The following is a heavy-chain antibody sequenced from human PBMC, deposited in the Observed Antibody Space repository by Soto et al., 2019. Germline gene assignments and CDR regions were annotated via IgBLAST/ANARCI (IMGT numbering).Heavy chain of an antibody. V-gene: IGHV3-23*01. Sequence: GGSLRLSCAASGFTFSSYAMSWVRQAPGEGLEWVSAISGSGGSTYYADSVKGRFTISRDNSKNTLYLQMNSLRAEDTAVYYCAKDGQSITSYGMDVWGQGTTVTVSS. CDR2: ISGSGGST. CDR1: GFTFSSYA. CDR3: AKDGQSITSYGMDV. J-gene: IGHJ6*02. D-gene: IGHD3-3*01.